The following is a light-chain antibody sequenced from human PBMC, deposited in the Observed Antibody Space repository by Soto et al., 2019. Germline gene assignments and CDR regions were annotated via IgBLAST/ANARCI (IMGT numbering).Light chain of an antibody. Sequence: QSALTQPASVSGAPGQSSTISCTGTSSDVGGYNYVSWDQQHPGKAPKLMIYEVSNRPSGVSNRFSGSKSGNTASLTISGLQADDEADDYCSSYTSSSTLVFGGGTKLTVL. J-gene: IGLJ3*02. CDR2: EVS. CDR1: SSDVGGYNY. V-gene: IGLV2-14*01. CDR3: SSYTSSSTLV.